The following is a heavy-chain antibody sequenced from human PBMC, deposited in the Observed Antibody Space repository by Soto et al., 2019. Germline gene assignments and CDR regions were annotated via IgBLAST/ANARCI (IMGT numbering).Heavy chain of an antibody. CDR1: GFTFSSYG. CDR3: AKSGDGAFDI. CDR2: ISYDGSNK. V-gene: IGHV3-30*18. Sequence: GGSLRLSCAASGFTFSSYGMHWVRQAPGKGLEWVAVISYDGSNKYYADSVKGRFTISRDNSKNTLYLQMNSLRAEDTAVYYCAKSGDGAFDIWGQGTMVTVSS. D-gene: IGHD1-26*01. J-gene: IGHJ3*02.